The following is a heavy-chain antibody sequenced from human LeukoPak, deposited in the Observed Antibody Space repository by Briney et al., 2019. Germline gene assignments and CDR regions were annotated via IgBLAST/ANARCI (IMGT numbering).Heavy chain of an antibody. Sequence: GESLKISCKGSGYSFTSYWIGWVRQMPGKGLEWMGIIYPGDSDTRYSPSFQGQVTISADKSISTAYLQWSSLKASDTAMYYRARGTYGSGSSRYYYMDVWGKGTTVTISS. CDR1: GYSFTSYW. CDR3: ARGTYGSGSSRYYYMDV. V-gene: IGHV5-51*01. J-gene: IGHJ6*03. CDR2: IYPGDSDT. D-gene: IGHD3-10*01.